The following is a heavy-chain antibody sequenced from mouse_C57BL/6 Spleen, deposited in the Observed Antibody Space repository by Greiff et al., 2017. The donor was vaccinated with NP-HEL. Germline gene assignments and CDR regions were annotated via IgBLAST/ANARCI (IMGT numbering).Heavy chain of an antibody. CDR2: IDPNSGGT. D-gene: IGHD1-1*01. CDR3: ARWSITTVVADYFDY. J-gene: IGHJ2*01. CDR1: GYTFTSYW. Sequence: VQLQQPGAELVKPGASVKLSCKASGYTFTSYWMHWVKQRPGRGLEWIGRIDPNSGGTKYNEKFKSKATLTVDKPSSTAYMQLSSLTSEDSAVYYCARWSITTVVADYFDYWGQGTTLTVSS. V-gene: IGHV1-72*01.